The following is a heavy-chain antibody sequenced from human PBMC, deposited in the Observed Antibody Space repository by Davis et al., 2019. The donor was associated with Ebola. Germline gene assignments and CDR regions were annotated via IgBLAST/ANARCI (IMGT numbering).Heavy chain of an antibody. D-gene: IGHD2-2*01. V-gene: IGHV3-73*01. CDR3: TADVVPAATRGVYYYYYYMDV. CDR1: GFTFSDSA. Sequence: GESLKISCAASGFTFSDSAMHWVRQASGKGLEWVGRIRSKANTYATIYAASVKGRFTISRDDSKNTLYLQMNSLKTEDSAVYYCTADVVPAATRGVYYYYYYMDVWGKGTTVTVSS. CDR2: IRSKANTYAT. J-gene: IGHJ6*03.